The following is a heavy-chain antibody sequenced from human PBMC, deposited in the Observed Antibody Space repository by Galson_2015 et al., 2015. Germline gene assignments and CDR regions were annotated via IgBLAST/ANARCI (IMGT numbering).Heavy chain of an antibody. V-gene: IGHV1-2*04. CDR1: GYTFTGYY. CDR3: AANGRDLLTGFDY. Sequence: SCKASGYTFTGYYVHWVRQAPGQGLEWMGWINPNSGATNYAQKFQGWVTMTRDTSISTAYMEVSRLRSDDTAVYYCAANGRDLLTGFDYWGQGTLVTVSS. J-gene: IGHJ4*02. CDR2: INPNSGAT. D-gene: IGHD3-9*01.